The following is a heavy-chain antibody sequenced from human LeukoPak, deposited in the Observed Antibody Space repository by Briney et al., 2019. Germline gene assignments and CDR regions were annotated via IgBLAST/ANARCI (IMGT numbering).Heavy chain of an antibody. D-gene: IGHD2/OR15-2a*01. J-gene: IGHJ4*02. CDR2: TRNKANSYTT. V-gene: IGHV3-72*01. CDR1: EFTFSNYA. Sequence: GGSLRLSCAASEFTFSNYAMNWVRQAPGKGLEWVGRTRNKANSYTTEYAASVKGRFTISRDDSKNSLYLQMNSLKTEDTAVYYCARDLLSPFDYWGQGTLVTVSS. CDR3: ARDLLSPFDY.